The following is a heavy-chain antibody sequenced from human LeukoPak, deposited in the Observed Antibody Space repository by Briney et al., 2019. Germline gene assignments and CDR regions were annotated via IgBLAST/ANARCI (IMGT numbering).Heavy chain of an antibody. D-gene: IGHD3-10*01. CDR2: ISGSGGST. CDR3: AKDATKNYYGSGRPYYFDY. V-gene: IGHV3-23*01. CDR1: GFTFSSYG. Sequence: GGSLRLSCAASGFTFSSYGMSWVRQAPGKGLEWVSAISGSGGSTYYAHSVKGRFTISRDNAKNSLYLQMNSLRAEDTAVYYCAKDATKNYYGSGRPYYFDYWGQGTLVTVSS. J-gene: IGHJ4*02.